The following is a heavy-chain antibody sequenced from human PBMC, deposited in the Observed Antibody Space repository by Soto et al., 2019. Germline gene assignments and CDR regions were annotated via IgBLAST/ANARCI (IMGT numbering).Heavy chain of an antibody. CDR2: IWFDRSNK. CDR1: GFTFSSYG. D-gene: IGHD6-13*01. V-gene: IGHV3-33*01. CDR3: AHSSSWYYFDY. J-gene: IGHJ4*02. Sequence: QVQLVESGGGVVQPGRSLRLSCAASGFTFSSYGMHWVRQPPGKGLEWVAVIWFDRSNKHYADSVKSRFTISRDNSKNTLYLQMNSLRAEDTAVYYCAHSSSWYYFDYWGQGTLVTVSS.